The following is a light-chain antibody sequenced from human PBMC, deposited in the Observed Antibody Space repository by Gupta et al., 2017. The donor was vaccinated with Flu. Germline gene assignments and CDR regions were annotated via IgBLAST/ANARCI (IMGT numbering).Light chain of an antibody. Sequence: QSSLSAAVGERITITCLTSQKITNYFNWFAQRPRKAPTLFIYAASNLQTGVPSRFSGNGSGTQINVTISSLHPEDYGVYYCQQKDSTPRAFGQGTRVEVK. J-gene: IGKJ1*01. CDR1: QKITNY. V-gene: IGKV1-39*01. CDR3: QQKDSTPRA. CDR2: AAS.